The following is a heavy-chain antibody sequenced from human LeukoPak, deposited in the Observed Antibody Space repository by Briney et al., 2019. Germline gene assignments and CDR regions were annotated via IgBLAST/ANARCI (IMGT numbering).Heavy chain of an antibody. V-gene: IGHV3-30*18. J-gene: IGHJ2*01. CDR3: AKDADTATIIYWYFDL. Sequence: GGSLRLSCTASGFTLSSFGMHWVRQAPGKGLEWVAVISDDGSNTYYAGSVKGRFTISRDNSKNTLYLQLNSLRTEDTAVYYCAKDADTATIIYWYFDLWGRGTLVTVSS. D-gene: IGHD5-18*01. CDR1: GFTLSSFG. CDR2: ISDDGSNT.